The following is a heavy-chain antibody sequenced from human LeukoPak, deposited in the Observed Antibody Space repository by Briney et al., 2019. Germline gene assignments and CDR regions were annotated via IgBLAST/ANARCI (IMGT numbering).Heavy chain of an antibody. J-gene: IGHJ6*02. CDR3: ARDLHYWVAMDV. Sequence: GGSLRLSCAASGFTFSSYAMSWVRQAPGKGLEWVAAISGSGVSTYYADFVKGRFTISRDNSKNTLYLQMNSLRAEDTALYYCARDLHYWVAMDVWGQGTTVTVS. CDR2: ISGSGVST. D-gene: IGHD2-8*02. CDR1: GFTFSSYA. V-gene: IGHV3-23*01.